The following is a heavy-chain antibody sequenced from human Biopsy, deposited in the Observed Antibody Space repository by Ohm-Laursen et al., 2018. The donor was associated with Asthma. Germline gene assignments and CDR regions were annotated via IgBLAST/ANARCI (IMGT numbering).Heavy chain of an antibody. CDR3: ARGDSSNWSHYYFDY. J-gene: IGHJ4*02. CDR2: IYSGGTS. D-gene: IGHD3-22*01. V-gene: IGHV3-53*01. CDR1: GFAVSRDH. Sequence: SLRLSCAASGFAVSRDHMFWVRQAPGKGLEWVSVIYSGGTSHTADSARGRFTISRDYSKNTLYLQMHSLRAEDMAVYYCARGDSSNWSHYYFDYWGQGTLVTVSS.